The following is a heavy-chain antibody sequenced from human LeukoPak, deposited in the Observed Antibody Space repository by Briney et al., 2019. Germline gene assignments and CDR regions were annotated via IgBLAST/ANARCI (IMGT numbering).Heavy chain of an antibody. CDR3: AKGTLRSCTXAXCYXXXX. D-gene: IGHD5-12*01. CDR2: ITGSGDST. V-gene: IGHV3-23*01. Sequence: GGSLRLSCAASRFIFSAYAMNWVRQAPGKGLEWVSSITGSGDSTYIADSVKGRFTIYRDNSKNTMYMQMNNLRAEDTAVYYCAKGTLRSCTXAXCYXXXXWXQGTLVXVSS. J-gene: IGHJ4*02. CDR1: RFIFSAYA.